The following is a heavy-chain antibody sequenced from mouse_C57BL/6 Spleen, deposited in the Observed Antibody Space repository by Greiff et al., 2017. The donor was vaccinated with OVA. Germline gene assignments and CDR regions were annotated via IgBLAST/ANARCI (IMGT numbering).Heavy chain of an antibody. CDR2: ISDGGSYT. J-gene: IGHJ2*01. V-gene: IGHV5-4*03. CDR3: ARARVVAYYLDY. CDR1: GFTFSSYA. D-gene: IGHD1-1*01. Sequence: EVKVVESGGGLVKPGGSLKLSCAASGFTFSSYAMSWVRQTPEKRLEWVATISDGGSYTYYPDNVKGRFTISRDNAKNNLYLQMSHLKSEDTAMYYCARARVVAYYLDYWGQGTTLTVSS.